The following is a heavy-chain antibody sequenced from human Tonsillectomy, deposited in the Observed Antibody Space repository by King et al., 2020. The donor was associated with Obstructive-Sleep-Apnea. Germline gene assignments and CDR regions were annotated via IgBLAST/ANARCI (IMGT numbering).Heavy chain of an antibody. D-gene: IGHD3-9*01. V-gene: IGHV1-69*09. J-gene: IGHJ4*01. CDR3: AREMLRYFDWLGGFDY. CDR1: GGTFSSYA. CDR2: IIPILGIA. Sequence: QLVQSGAEVKKPGSSVKVSCKASGGTFSSYAISWVRQAPGQGLEWMGRIIPILGIANYAQKFQGRVTITADKSTSTAYMELSSLRSEDTAVYYCAREMLRYFDWLGGFDYWGHGTLVTVSS.